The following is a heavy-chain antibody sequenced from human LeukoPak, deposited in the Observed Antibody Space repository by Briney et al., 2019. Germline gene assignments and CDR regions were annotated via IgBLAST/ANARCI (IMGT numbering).Heavy chain of an antibody. Sequence: SETLSLTCTVSGYSISSGYYWGWIRQPPGKGLEWIGSIYHSGSTHYNPSLKSRVTISVDTSKNQFSLKLSSVTAADTAVYYCARDRPIFGVVIIGWFDPWGQGTLVTVSS. CDR3: ARDRPIFGVVIIGWFDP. V-gene: IGHV4-38-2*02. CDR2: IYHSGST. D-gene: IGHD3-3*01. J-gene: IGHJ5*02. CDR1: GYSISSGYY.